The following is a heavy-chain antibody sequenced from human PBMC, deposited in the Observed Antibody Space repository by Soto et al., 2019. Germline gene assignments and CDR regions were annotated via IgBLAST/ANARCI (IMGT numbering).Heavy chain of an antibody. CDR3: ARATDFWSGYSPNWFDP. V-gene: IGHV4-59*01. D-gene: IGHD3-3*01. J-gene: IGHJ5*02. Sequence: QVQLQESGPGLVKPSETLSLTCAVSGGSISSYYWSWIRQPPGKGLEWIGYIYYSGSTNYNPSLKSRVTISVDTSKNQFFLKLSSVTAADTAVYYCARATDFWSGYSPNWFDPWGQGTLVTVSS. CDR2: IYYSGST. CDR1: GGSISSYY.